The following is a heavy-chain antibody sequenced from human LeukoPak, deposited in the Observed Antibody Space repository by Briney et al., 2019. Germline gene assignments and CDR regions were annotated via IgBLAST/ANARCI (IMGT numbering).Heavy chain of an antibody. CDR1: GYSISGSY. V-gene: IGHV4-59*08. CDR3: ARHTYARPFDF. CDR2: IYYTGDT. J-gene: IGHJ4*02. Sequence: SETLSLTCSVSGYSISGSYWSWIRQPPGKGLEWIGYIYYTGDTDSNPSLKSRVIISLDTSKNQVSLQVTSVTAADTAVYYCARHTYARPFDFWGQGTLVTVSS. D-gene: IGHD6-6*01.